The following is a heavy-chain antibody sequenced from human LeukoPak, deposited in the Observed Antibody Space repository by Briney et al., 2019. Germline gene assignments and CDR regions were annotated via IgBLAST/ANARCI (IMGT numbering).Heavy chain of an antibody. CDR2: FDPEDGET. V-gene: IGHV1-24*01. D-gene: IGHD3-10*01. Sequence: ASVKVSCKVSGYTLTELSMHWVRQALGKGLEWMGGFDPEDGETIYAQKFQGRVTMTEDTSTDTAYMELSSLRSEDTAVYYCATSEYYGSHPDYWGQGTLVTVSS. J-gene: IGHJ4*02. CDR1: GYTLTELS. CDR3: ATSEYYGSHPDY.